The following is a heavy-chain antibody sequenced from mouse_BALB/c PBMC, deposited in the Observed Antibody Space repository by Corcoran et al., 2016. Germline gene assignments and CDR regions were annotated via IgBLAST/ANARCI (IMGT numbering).Heavy chain of an antibody. D-gene: IGHD2-1*01. CDR3: ANGNYVDY. V-gene: IGHV9-3*02. CDR1: GYTFTNYG. J-gene: IGHJ2*01. Sequence: QIQLVQSGPELKKPGETVKNSCKASGYTFTNYGMNWVKQTPGKDLKWMGRINTNTGEPTYAEEFKGRFAFSLETSASTAYLQINNLKNEDTATYFCANGNYVDYWGQGTTLTVSS. CDR2: INTNTGEP.